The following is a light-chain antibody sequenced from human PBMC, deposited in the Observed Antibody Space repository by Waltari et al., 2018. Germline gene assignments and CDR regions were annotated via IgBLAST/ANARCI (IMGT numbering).Light chain of an antibody. CDR1: QRVCSSY. CDR2: CAI. J-gene: IGKJ1*01. V-gene: IGKV3-20*01. Sequence: RARQRVCSSYLAWVPQKPGQAPRLLHYCAISRGTCIPDRFSGSGSGTDFTLTISRLEPEDFAVYYCQQYGSSPRTFGQGTKVEIK. CDR3: QQYGSSPRT.